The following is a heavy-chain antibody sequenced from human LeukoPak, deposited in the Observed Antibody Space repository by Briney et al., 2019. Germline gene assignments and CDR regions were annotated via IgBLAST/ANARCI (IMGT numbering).Heavy chain of an antibody. J-gene: IGHJ3*02. D-gene: IGHD2-2*01. CDR3: ARGIVVVPAAKVGHAFDI. V-gene: IGHV4-30-2*01. Sequence: SETLSLTCAVSGGSISSGGYSWSWIRQPPGKDLEWIGYIYHSGSTYYNPSLKSRVTISVDRSKNQFSLKLSSVTAADTAVYYCARGIVVVPAAKVGHAFDIWGQGTMVTVSS. CDR1: GGSISSGGYS. CDR2: IYHSGST.